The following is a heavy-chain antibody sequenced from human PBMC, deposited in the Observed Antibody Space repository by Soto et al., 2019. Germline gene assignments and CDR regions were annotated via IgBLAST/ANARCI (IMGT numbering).Heavy chain of an antibody. D-gene: IGHD2-2*01. V-gene: IGHV3-20*04. Sequence: GGSLRLSSAASGFTCDDYGMSCVRQAPGKGLEWVSGINWNGGSTGYADSVKGRFTISRDTSKNTLYLQMSSLRAEDTAVYYCATRKYCPSTTCFDFWGQGAQVTVSS. J-gene: IGHJ4*02. CDR1: GFTCDDYG. CDR2: INWNGGST. CDR3: ATRKYCPSTTCFDF.